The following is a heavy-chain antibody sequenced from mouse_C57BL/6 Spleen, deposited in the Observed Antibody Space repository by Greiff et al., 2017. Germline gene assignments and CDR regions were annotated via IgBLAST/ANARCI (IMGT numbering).Heavy chain of an antibody. D-gene: IGHD2-1*01. Sequence: QVQLKQSGAELVRPGTSVKVSCKASGYAFTNYLIEWVKQRPGQGLEWIGVINPGSGGTNYNEKFKGKATLTADKSSSTAYMQLSSLTSEDSAVYFCARVTTGWYIDVWGTGTTVTVSS. CDR3: ARVTTGWYIDV. J-gene: IGHJ1*03. V-gene: IGHV1-54*01. CDR2: INPGSGGT. CDR1: GYAFTNYL.